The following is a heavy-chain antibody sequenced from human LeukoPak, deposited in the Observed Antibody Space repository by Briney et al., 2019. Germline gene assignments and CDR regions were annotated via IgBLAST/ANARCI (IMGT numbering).Heavy chain of an antibody. J-gene: IGHJ4*02. CDR1: GFTFSSYA. CDR3: AKGKDSSSWTEPFDY. CDR2: ISGSGGST. Sequence: PGRSLRLSCAASGFTFSSYAMSWVRQAPGKGLEWVSAISGSGGSTYYADSVKGRFTISRDNSKNTLYLQMNSLRAEDTAVYYCAKGKDSSSWTEPFDYWGQGTLVTVSS. D-gene: IGHD6-13*01. V-gene: IGHV3-23*01.